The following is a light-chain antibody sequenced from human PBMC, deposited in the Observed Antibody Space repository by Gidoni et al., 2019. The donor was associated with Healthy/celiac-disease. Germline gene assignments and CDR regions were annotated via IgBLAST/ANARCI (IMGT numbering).Light chain of an antibody. Sequence: DIQMTKSPSTLSATVGDRFTITCRASQSISSWLAWYQQKPGKAPKLLIYKASSLESGVPSRFSGSGSGTEFTLTISSLQPDDFATYYCQQYNSSPLTFGGGTKVEIK. CDR3: QQYNSSPLT. V-gene: IGKV1-5*03. CDR2: KAS. CDR1: QSISSW. J-gene: IGKJ4*01.